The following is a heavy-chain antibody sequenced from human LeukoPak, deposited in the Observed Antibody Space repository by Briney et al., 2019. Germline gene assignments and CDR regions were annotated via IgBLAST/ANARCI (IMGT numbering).Heavy chain of an antibody. V-gene: IGHV4-4*07. D-gene: IGHD5-18*01. CDR3: ARDLTAMVHDAFDI. CDR2: IYTSGST. J-gene: IGHJ3*02. Sequence: PSETLSLTCTVSGGSISSCYWSWIRQPAGKGLEWIGRIYTSGSTNYNPSLKSRVTMSVDTSKNQFSLKLSSVTAADTAVYYCARDLTAMVHDAFDIWGQGTMVTVSS. CDR1: GGSISSCY.